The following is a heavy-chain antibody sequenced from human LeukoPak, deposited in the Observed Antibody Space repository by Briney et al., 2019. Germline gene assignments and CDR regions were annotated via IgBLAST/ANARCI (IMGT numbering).Heavy chain of an antibody. CDR3: AREWQGGIAAAGTRIEGDY. V-gene: IGHV3-7*01. D-gene: IGHD6-13*01. Sequence: PGGSLRLSCAVFGFIVSGYWMTWVRQAPGKGLEWVANIKQDGSEKNYVDSVKGRFTISRDNAENSLFLQMNSLRVEDTAVYYCAREWQGGIAAAGTRIEGDYWGQGTLVAVSS. J-gene: IGHJ4*02. CDR1: GFIVSGYW. CDR2: IKQDGSEK.